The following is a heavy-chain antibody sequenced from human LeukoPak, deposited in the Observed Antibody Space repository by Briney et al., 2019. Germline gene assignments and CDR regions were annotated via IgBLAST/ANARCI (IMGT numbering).Heavy chain of an antibody. CDR1: GFTFSSYA. J-gene: IGHJ5*02. V-gene: IGHV3-23*01. D-gene: IGHD2-8*02. CDR2: ISGSGGST. CDR3: AKGVSSVVYALNWFYP. Sequence: GGSLRLSCAASGFTFSSYAMSWVRQAPGKGLEWVSAISGSGGSTYYADSVKGRFTISRDNSKNTLYLQMNSLRAEDTAVYYCAKGVSSVVYALNWFYPWGQGTLVTVSS.